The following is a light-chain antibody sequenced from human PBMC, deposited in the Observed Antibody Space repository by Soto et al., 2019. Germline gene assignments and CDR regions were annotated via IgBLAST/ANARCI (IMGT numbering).Light chain of an antibody. J-gene: IGKJ2*01. Sequence: ELVLTQSPGTLSLSPGERATLSCRASQTVSSNYLAWYQHKPGQAPRLLIYGSSNRAAGIPDRFSGSGSGTDFTLTISRLEPEDFAVYYCQQFGGSPMYIFGQGTKLEIK. V-gene: IGKV3-20*01. CDR1: QTVSSNY. CDR2: GSS. CDR3: QQFGGSPMYI.